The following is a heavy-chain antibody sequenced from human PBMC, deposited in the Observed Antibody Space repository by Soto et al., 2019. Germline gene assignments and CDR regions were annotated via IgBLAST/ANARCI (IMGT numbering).Heavy chain of an antibody. CDR2: IYYSGST. CDR3: ARGPMDLYGDLDY. V-gene: IGHV4-59*01. D-gene: IGHD4-17*01. J-gene: IGHJ4*02. CDR1: GGPISSYY. Sequence: PSETLSLTCTVSGGPISSYYWSWIRQPPGKGLEWIGYIYYSGSTNYNPSLKSRVTISVDTSKNQFSLKLSSVTAADTAVYYCARGPMDLYGDLDYWGQGTLVTVSS.